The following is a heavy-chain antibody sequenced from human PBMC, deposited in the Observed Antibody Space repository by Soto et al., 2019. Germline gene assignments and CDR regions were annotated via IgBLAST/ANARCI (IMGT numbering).Heavy chain of an antibody. CDR2: ISAYNGNT. Sequence: ASVKVSCKASGYTFTSYGISWVRQAPGQGLEWMGWISAYNGNTNYAQKLQGRVTMTTDTSTSTAYMELRSLRSDDTAVYYCASGEEYCSGGSWYSDYYGMDVWGQGTTVTVSS. J-gene: IGHJ6*02. CDR1: GYTFTSYG. D-gene: IGHD2-15*01. CDR3: ASGEEYCSGGSWYSDYYGMDV. V-gene: IGHV1-18*04.